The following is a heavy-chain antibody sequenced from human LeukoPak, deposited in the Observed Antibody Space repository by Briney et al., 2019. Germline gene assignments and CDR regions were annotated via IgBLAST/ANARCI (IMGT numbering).Heavy chain of an antibody. CDR3: AKGIYSSGWSYFDY. CDR1: GFTFSNSA. V-gene: IGHV3-23*01. CDR2: LSGSGITT. Sequence: GGSLRLSCAASGFTFSNSAMSWVRQAPGKGLEWVSTLSGSGITTYYADSVKGWFTISRDNSKNTLYLQMNSLRAEDTAVYYCAKGIYSSGWSYFDYWGQGTLVTVSS. D-gene: IGHD6-19*01. J-gene: IGHJ4*02.